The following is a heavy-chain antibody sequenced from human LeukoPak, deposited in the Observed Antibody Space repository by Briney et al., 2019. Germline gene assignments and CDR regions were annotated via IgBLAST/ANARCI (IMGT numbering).Heavy chain of an antibody. CDR3: ARDLDWGAFDA. CDR1: GFTVSSNY. Sequence: PGGSLRLSCAASGFTVSSNYMSWVRQAPGKGLEWVSVIYAGGSTLYADSVKGRFTISRDNSKNTVSLHMNSLRAEDTALYYCARDLDWGAFDAWGQGTLVTVSS. CDR2: IYAGGST. V-gene: IGHV3-53*01. D-gene: IGHD3-9*01. J-gene: IGHJ5*02.